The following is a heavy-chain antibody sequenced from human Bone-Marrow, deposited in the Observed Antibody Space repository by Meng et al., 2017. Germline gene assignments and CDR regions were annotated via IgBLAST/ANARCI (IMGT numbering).Heavy chain of an antibody. Sequence: GGSLRLSCAASGFTFSSYSMNWVRQAPGKGLEWVSSISSSSSYIYYADSVKGRFTISRDNAKNSLYLQMNSLRAEDTAVYYCAREQIWFGELTMFSYFDYWGQGTLVTVSS. CDR2: ISSSSSYI. V-gene: IGHV3-21*01. J-gene: IGHJ4*02. CDR1: GFTFSSYS. CDR3: AREQIWFGELTMFSYFDY. D-gene: IGHD3-10*01.